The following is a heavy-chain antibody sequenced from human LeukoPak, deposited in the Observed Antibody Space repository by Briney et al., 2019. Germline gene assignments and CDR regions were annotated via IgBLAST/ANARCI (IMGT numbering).Heavy chain of an antibody. D-gene: IGHD3-10*01. CDR2: IYYSGST. J-gene: IGHJ6*03. CDR3: ARRTYGSGSYSYYYYYMDV. V-gene: IGHV4-39*01. CDR1: GDSISSNSYY. Sequence: SETLSLTCTVSGDSISSNSYYWGWIRQPPWKGLEWIGSIYYSGSTYYNPSLKSRVTISVDTSKNQFSLKLSSVTAADTAVYYCARRTYGSGSYSYYYYYMDVWGKGTTVTISS.